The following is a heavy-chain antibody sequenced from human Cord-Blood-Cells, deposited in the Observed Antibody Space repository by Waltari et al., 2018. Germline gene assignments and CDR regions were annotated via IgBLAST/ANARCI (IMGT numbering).Heavy chain of an antibody. V-gene: IGHV4-34*01. CDR3: ARGVGYYGSGSYYEDY. Sequence: QVQLQQWGAGLLKPSETLSLTCAVYGGSFSGYYWSWIRQPPGKGLEWIGEINHSGSTNYTPSLKSRVPISVDTSKNQFSLRLSSVTAADTAVYYCARGVGYYGSGSYYEDYWGQGTLVTVSS. CDR2: INHSGST. CDR1: GGSFSGYY. J-gene: IGHJ4*02. D-gene: IGHD3-10*01.